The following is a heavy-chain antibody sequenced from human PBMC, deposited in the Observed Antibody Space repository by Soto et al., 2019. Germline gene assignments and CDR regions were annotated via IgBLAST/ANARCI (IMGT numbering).Heavy chain of an antibody. D-gene: IGHD1-26*01. Sequence: EVQLVESGGGLVKPGGSLRLSCAASGFTFSSYSMNWVRQAPGKGLEWVSSISSSSSYIYYADSVKGRFTISRDNAKNSLYLQKNSLRAEDTAVYYCARYSGATTVVDYWGQGTLVTGSS. CDR3: ARYSGATTVVDY. CDR2: ISSSSSYI. CDR1: GFTFSSYS. J-gene: IGHJ4*02. V-gene: IGHV3-21*01.